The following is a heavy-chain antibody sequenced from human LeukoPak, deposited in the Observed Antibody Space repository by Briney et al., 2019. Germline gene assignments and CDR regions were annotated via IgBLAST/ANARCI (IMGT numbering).Heavy chain of an antibody. J-gene: IGHJ4*02. Sequence: GASVKVSCKASGYTFTSYYMHWVRQAPGQGLEWMGIINPSGGSTSYAQKFQGRVTMTRNSSISTAYMELSSLGSEDTAIYYCARANRAVFQYLFSGGRGLYYFDSWGQGTLVTVSS. CDR2: INPSGGST. CDR1: GYTFTSYY. CDR3: ARANRAVFQYLFSGGRGLYYFDS. V-gene: IGHV1-46*01. D-gene: IGHD3-9*01.